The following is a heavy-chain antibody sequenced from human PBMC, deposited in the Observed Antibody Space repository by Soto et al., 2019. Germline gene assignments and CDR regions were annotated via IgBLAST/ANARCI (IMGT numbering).Heavy chain of an antibody. Sequence: EVQWVESGGGLVQPGGSLRLSCAASGFTFTNYWLSWVRQAPGKGLEWVANIKQDGSEKNYKDSVKGRLTISRDNARNSLSLQMNSLRAEDTAVYYCARRATTSAGYFDLWGRGTLVTVSS. CDR3: ARRATTSAGYFDL. J-gene: IGHJ2*01. CDR1: GFTFTNYW. CDR2: IKQDGSEK. D-gene: IGHD1-26*01. V-gene: IGHV3-7*01.